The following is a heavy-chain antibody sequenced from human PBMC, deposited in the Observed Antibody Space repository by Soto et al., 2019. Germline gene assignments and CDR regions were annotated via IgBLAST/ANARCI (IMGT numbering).Heavy chain of an antibody. CDR2: INPATGAA. D-gene: IGHD3-3*01. J-gene: IGHJ3*02. CDR1: GYPVTAYY. Sequence: QLHLVQSGAVVKKPGASVTVSCSASGYPVTAYYMHWVRQAPGRGLEWMGGINPATGAAKYTPTFPGRVPLTRAPATSTVFMELSGLTSEDTAVFYCARGGGVGVAGSAAFDMWGQGTVVTVSS. CDR3: ARGGGVGVAGSAAFDM. V-gene: IGHV1-2*02.